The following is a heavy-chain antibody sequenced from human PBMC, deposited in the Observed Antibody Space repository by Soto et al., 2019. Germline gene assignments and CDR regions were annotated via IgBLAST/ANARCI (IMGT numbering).Heavy chain of an antibody. J-gene: IGHJ2*01. CDR3: ARHNDREDYDL. D-gene: IGHD3-22*01. Sequence: SEALSLTCAVSGGSISRYYWSWIRQPPGKGLVWIGYIYNSGSTYYNRSLMSRVTISVDTSSNQFSLKVNSVTAADTAVYFCARHNDREDYDLWDRGTLLTV. CDR1: GGSISRYY. CDR2: IYNSGST. V-gene: IGHV4-59*08.